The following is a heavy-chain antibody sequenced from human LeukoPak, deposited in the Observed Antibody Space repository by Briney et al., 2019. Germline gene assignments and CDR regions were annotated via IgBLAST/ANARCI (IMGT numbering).Heavy chain of an antibody. CDR3: ARVGGSGSSSVEY. Sequence: ASVKVSCKASGYTFTSYGISWVRQAPGQGLEWMGWISTYNGNTNYAQELQGRVTMTTDTSTRTAYMELRNLRSDDTAVYYCARVGGSGSSSVEYWGQGTLVTVSS. CDR1: GYTFTSYG. D-gene: IGHD6-19*01. CDR2: ISTYNGNT. J-gene: IGHJ4*02. V-gene: IGHV1-18*01.